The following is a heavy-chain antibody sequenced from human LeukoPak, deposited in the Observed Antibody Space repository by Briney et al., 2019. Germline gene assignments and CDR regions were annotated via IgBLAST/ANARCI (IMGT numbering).Heavy chain of an antibody. Sequence: GGSLRLSCAASGFTFSSYAMSWVRQAPGKGLEWVSSISGSGGSTYYADSVKGRFTISRDSFKNTLYLQMNSLRAEDTAVYYCARMFGSGNYPGAFDIWGQGTMVTVSS. D-gene: IGHD3-10*01. V-gene: IGHV3-23*01. CDR1: GFTFSSYA. CDR2: ISGSGGST. CDR3: ARMFGSGNYPGAFDI. J-gene: IGHJ3*02.